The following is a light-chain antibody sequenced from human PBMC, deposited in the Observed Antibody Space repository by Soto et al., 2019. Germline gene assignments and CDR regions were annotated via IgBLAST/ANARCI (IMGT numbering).Light chain of an antibody. Sequence: IVLTQSPVTLALSPGERAVLSCRASQSVSTSLAWYQHKPGQAPRLFIYDASKRAPGIPARFSGSGSGTDFTLTISSLESEDFGVYYCQVRDVWPSFGQGTKVEI. CDR2: DAS. CDR3: QVRDVWPS. CDR1: QSVSTS. V-gene: IGKV3-11*01. J-gene: IGKJ1*01.